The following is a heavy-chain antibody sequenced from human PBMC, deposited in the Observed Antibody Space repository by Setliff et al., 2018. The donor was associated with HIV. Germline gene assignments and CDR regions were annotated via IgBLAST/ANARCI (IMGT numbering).Heavy chain of an antibody. Sequence: SETLSLTCSVSGDSINNNNYYWGWIRQPPGKGLEWIASVFYTGSTYYRPSLKSRFTLSVELSKNHFSLELTSVPAADTAVYYCARQSYYVTGSFYTDVFDLWGQGTVVTVS. J-gene: IGHJ3*01. CDR1: GDSINNNNYY. CDR2: VFYTGST. CDR3: ARQSYYVTGSFYTDVFDL. V-gene: IGHV4-39*01. D-gene: IGHD3-10*01.